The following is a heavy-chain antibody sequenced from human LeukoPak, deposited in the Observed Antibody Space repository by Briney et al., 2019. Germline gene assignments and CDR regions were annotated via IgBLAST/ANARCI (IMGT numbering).Heavy chain of an antibody. Sequence: GGSLRLSCAASGFTFSNYGMHWVRQAPGKGLEWVALIWFDGRNKFHADSVKGRFTISRDNSKNTLFLQMNSLRAEDTAVYYCARDVTAGGDWGQGTLVTVSS. J-gene: IGHJ4*02. CDR3: ARDVTAGGD. D-gene: IGHD2-8*02. V-gene: IGHV3-33*01. CDR2: IWFDGRNK. CDR1: GFTFSNYG.